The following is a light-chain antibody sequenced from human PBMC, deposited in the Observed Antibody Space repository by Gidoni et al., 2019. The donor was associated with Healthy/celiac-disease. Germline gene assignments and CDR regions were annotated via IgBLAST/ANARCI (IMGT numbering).Light chain of an antibody. CDR3: QQYNNWSPCWP. J-gene: IGKJ1*01. CDR2: GAS. Sequence: EIVMTQSPATLSVSPGERATLSCRASQSVSSNLAWYQQKPGQAPRLLIYGASTRATGISARFSGSGSGTEFTLTISSLQSEDFAVYYCQQYNNWSPCWPFGQGTKVEMK. CDR1: QSVSSN. V-gene: IGKV3-15*01.